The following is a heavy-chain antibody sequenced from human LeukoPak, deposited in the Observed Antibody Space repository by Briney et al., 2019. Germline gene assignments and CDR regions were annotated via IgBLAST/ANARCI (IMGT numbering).Heavy chain of an antibody. CDR1: TFSSYA. D-gene: IGHD3-22*01. V-gene: IGHV4-39*01. J-gene: IGHJ4*02. CDR2: IYYSGST. CDR3: ARTDYDSSGYYFDY. Sequence: TFSSYAMSLVRQPPGKGLEWIGSIYYSGSTYYNPSLKSRVTISVDTSKNQFSLKLSSVTAADTAVYYCARTDYDSSGYYFDYWGQGTLVTVSS.